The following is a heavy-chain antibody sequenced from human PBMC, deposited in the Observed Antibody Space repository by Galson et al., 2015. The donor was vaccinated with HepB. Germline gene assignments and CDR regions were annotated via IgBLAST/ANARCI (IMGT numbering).Heavy chain of an antibody. CDR1: GYTFTSYY. V-gene: IGHV1-46*01. Sequence: SVKVSCKASGYTFTSYYMHWVRQAPGQGLEWMGIINPSGGSTSYAQKFQGRVTMTRDTSTSTVYMELSSLRSEDTAVYYCAREPPNRVVTAIPFDYWGQGTLVTVSS. D-gene: IGHD2-21*02. CDR3: AREPPNRVVTAIPFDY. J-gene: IGHJ4*02. CDR2: INPSGGST.